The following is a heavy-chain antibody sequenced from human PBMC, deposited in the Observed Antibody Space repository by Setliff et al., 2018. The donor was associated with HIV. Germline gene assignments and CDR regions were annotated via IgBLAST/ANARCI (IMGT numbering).Heavy chain of an antibody. J-gene: IGHJ3*02. CDR2: IKEDGSDT. V-gene: IGHV3-7*01. D-gene: IGHD2-21*02. CDR1: GFTFNTYW. Sequence: PGGSLRLSCAASGFTFNTYWMSWVRQAPGKGLEWVANIKEDGSDTYYVDSVKGRFTISRDNAKNSLYLEINSLRVEDTAIYYCARDVVVTATETAFDIWGQGTMVTVS. CDR3: ARDVVVTATETAFDI.